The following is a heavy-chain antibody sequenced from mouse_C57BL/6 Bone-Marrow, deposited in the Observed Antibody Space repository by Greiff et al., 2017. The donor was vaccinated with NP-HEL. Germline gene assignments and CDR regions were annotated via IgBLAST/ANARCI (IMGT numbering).Heavy chain of an antibody. CDR1: GYTFTSYW. D-gene: IGHD2-3*01. J-gene: IGHJ3*01. CDR2: IDPSDSYT. CDR3: ARSPLYDGYYVPWFAY. Sequence: QVQLQQPGAELVMPGASVKLSCKASGYTFTSYWMHWVKQRPGQGLEWIGEIDPSDSYTNYNQQFKGKSTLTGDKSSSTAYMQLSSLTSEDSAGYYCARSPLYDGYYVPWFAYWGQGTLVTGSA. V-gene: IGHV1-69*01.